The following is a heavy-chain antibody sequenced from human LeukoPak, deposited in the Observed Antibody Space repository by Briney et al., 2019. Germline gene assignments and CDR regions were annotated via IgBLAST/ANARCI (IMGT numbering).Heavy chain of an antibody. CDR1: GGSISSISYY. V-gene: IGHV4-39*01. D-gene: IGHD6-19*01. CDR3: ARSPGQWLLLGFDY. CDR2: IYYGGST. Sequence: PSETLSLTCTVSGGSISSISYYWAWIRQPPGKGLEWVGSIYYGGSTYYNPSLKSRVTISVDTSKNQFSLKLSSVTAADTAVYYCARSPGQWLLLGFDYWGQGTLVTVSS. J-gene: IGHJ4*02.